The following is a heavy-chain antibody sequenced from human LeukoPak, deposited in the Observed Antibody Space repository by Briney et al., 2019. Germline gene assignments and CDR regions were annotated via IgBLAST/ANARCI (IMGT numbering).Heavy chain of an antibody. CDR3: ARGGYSYGYDY. J-gene: IGHJ4*02. CDR2: ISYDGSNK. D-gene: IGHD5-18*01. Sequence: GGSLRLSCAASGFAFSTYFMHWVRQAPGKGLEWVAVISYDGSNKYYADSVKGRFTISRDNSKNTLYLQMSSLRAEDTAVYYCARGGYSYGYDYWGQGTLVTVSS. CDR1: GFAFSTYF. V-gene: IGHV3-30-3*01.